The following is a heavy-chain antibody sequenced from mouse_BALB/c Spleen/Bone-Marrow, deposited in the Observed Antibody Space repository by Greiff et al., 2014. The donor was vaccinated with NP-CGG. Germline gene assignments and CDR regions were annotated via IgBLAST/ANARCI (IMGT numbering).Heavy chain of an antibody. J-gene: IGHJ2*01. V-gene: IGHV1-55*01. CDR2: IYPGTSST. CDR1: GYTFTSYW. Sequence: QVQLQQSGAELVKPGTSVKMSCKASGYTFTSYWMHWVKQRPGQGLEWIGDIYPGTSSTNYNEKFKTKATLTVDTSSSTAYMQLSSPTSEDSAVYYCAREEDFFDYWGQGTTLTVSS. CDR3: AREEDFFDY.